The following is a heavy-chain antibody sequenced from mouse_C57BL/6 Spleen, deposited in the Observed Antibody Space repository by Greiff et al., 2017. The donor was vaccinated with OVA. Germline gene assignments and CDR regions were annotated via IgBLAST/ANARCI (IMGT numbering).Heavy chain of an antibody. CDR2: IYPGDGDT. D-gene: IGHD2-4*01. CDR3: ARPYDYDGGAFAY. Sequence: QVQLQQSGAELVKPGASVKISCKASGYAFSSYWMNWVKQRPGKGLEWIGQIYPGDGDTNYNGKFKGKATLTADKSSSTAYMQLSSLTSEDSAVYFCARPYDYDGGAFAYWGQGTLVTVSA. CDR1: GYAFSSYW. V-gene: IGHV1-80*01. J-gene: IGHJ3*01.